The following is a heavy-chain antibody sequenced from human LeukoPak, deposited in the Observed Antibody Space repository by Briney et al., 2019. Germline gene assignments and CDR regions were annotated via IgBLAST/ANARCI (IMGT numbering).Heavy chain of an antibody. CDR1: GGTFSSYA. D-gene: IGHD3-22*01. CDR2: IIPIFGTA. Sequence: SVKVSCKASGGTFSSYAISWARQAPGQGLEWMGRIIPIFGTANYAQKFQGRVTITTNESTSTAYMELSSLRSEDTAVYYCARDFSRTDYDPGYFDLWGRGNLVTVSS. V-gene: IGHV1-69*05. CDR3: ARDFSRTDYDPGYFDL. J-gene: IGHJ2*01.